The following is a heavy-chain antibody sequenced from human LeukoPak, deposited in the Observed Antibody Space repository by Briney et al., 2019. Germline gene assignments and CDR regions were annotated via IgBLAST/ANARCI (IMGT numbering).Heavy chain of an antibody. CDR3: ARALYYYGSGSYYNTPDY. D-gene: IGHD3-10*01. V-gene: IGHV3-7*01. J-gene: IGHJ4*02. CDR2: IKQDGSGK. Sequence: GGTLRLSCAASGFTFSSYWMSWVRQAPGKGLEWVANIKQDGSGKYYVDSVKGRFTISRDNAKNSLYLQMNSLRAEDTAVYCCARALYYYGSGSYYNTPDYWGQGTLVTVSS. CDR1: GFTFSSYW.